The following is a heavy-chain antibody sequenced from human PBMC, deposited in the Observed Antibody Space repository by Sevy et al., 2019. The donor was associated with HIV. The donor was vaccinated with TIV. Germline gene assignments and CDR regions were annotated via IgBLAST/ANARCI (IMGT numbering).Heavy chain of an antibody. Sequence: SETLSLTCAVYGGSFSGYYWTWVRQPLGKGLEWIGEINHSGSTNHNPSLESRVTISVDTSKNQFSLKLSSVTAADTAVYYCARGGFLEWLPLDYWGQGTRVTVSS. J-gene: IGHJ4*02. CDR3: ARGGFLEWLPLDY. CDR1: GGSFSGYY. V-gene: IGHV4-34*01. CDR2: INHSGST. D-gene: IGHD3-3*01.